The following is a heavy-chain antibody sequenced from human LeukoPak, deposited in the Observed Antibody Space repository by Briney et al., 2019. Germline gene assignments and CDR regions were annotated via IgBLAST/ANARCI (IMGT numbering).Heavy chain of an antibody. CDR2: IYASGST. CDR1: GGSISSGNYY. V-gene: IGHV4-61*02. CDR3: ARGYSSGYWYFDL. J-gene: IGHJ2*01. D-gene: IGHD5-18*01. Sequence: SQTLSLTCTVSGGSISSGNYYWSWIRQPAGKGLEWIGRIYASGSTNHNPSLKSRVTISIDTSKNQFSLKLSSVTAADTAVYYCARGYSSGYWYFDLWGRATLVTVSS.